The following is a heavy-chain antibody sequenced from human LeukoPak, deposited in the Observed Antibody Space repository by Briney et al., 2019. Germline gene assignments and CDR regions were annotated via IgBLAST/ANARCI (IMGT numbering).Heavy chain of an antibody. Sequence: LAGGSLRLSCAASGFTFSSYAMHWVRQAPGKGLEWVAVISYDGSNKYYADSVKGRFTISRDNSKNTLYLQMNSLRAEDTAVYYCARGSVTAIPAPPDFFDYWGQGTLVTVSS. V-gene: IGHV3-30*04. CDR1: GFTFSSYA. CDR2: ISYDGSNK. CDR3: ARGSVTAIPAPPDFFDY. D-gene: IGHD2-21*02. J-gene: IGHJ4*02.